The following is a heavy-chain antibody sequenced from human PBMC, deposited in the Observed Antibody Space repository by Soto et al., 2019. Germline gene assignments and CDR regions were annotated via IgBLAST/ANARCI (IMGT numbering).Heavy chain of an antibody. D-gene: IGHD4-17*01. CDR1: GSTFTLYW. Sequence: PGESLTITFPCSGSTFTLYWIGWVRQMPGKGLEWMGIIYPSDSDTRYSPSFQGQVTISADQSINTAYLQWDSLKASDTAIYYCARPANTVADHFDLWGQGTPVTFSS. CDR2: IYPSDSDT. V-gene: IGHV5-51*01. CDR3: ARPANTVADHFDL. J-gene: IGHJ4*02.